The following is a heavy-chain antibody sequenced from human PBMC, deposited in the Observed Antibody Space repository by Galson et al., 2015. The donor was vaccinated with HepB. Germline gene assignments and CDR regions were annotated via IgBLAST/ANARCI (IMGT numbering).Heavy chain of an antibody. CDR3: ASGDDISGYYRGY. D-gene: IGHD3-22*01. CDR2: ISTGGNYI. V-gene: IGHV3-21*01. Sequence: SLRLSCAASGIAFRTFTMNWVRQAPGKGLEWVASISTGGNYIYYADSVQGRFTVSRDDAKNSLYLQVNSLRAEDTAVYYCASGDDISGYYRGYWGQGTLVTVSS. CDR1: GIAFRTFT. J-gene: IGHJ4*02.